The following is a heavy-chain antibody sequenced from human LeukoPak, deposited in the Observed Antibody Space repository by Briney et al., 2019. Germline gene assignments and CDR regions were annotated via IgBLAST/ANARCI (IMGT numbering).Heavy chain of an antibody. V-gene: IGHV3-30*02. J-gene: IGHJ4*02. CDR3: AKDVLSGDYVPEVRLDY. CDR2: IRYDGSNK. Sequence: PGGSLRLSCAASGFTFSSYGMHWVRQAPGKGLEWVAFIRYDGSNKYYADSVKGRFTISRDNSKNTLYLQMNSLRAEDTAVYYCAKDVLSGDYVPEVRLDYWGQGTLVTVSS. D-gene: IGHD4-17*01. CDR1: GFTFSSYG.